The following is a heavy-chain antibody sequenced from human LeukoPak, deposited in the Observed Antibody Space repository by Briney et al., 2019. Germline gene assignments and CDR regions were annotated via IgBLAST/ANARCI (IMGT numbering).Heavy chain of an antibody. D-gene: IGHD2-2*01. CDR2: ISGSGGSI. CDR3: AKDTPDIVVVPADDAFDI. J-gene: IGHJ3*02. V-gene: IGHV3-23*01. Sequence: GGSLRLSCAASGFTFSSYAMSWVRQAPGKGLEWVSAISGSGGSIYYADSVKGRFTISRDNSKNTLYLQMNSLRAEDTAVYYCAKDTPDIVVVPADDAFDIWGQGTMVTVSS. CDR1: GFTFSSYA.